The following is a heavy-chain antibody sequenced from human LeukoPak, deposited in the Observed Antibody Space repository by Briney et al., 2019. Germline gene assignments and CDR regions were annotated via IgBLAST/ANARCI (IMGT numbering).Heavy chain of an antibody. CDR2: ISIYSGNT. J-gene: IGHJ4*02. CDR1: GYTFTSHG. V-gene: IGHV1-18*01. D-gene: IGHD7-27*01. Sequence: GAAVTVWCKASGYTFTSHGLSWARQAPGQGLEWMGWISIYSGNTNYAQKFQDRISMTTDTSTSTAYMELRSLKSDDTAVYYCARDPGGTWGFDYWGQGALVTVSS. CDR3: ARDPGGTWGFDY.